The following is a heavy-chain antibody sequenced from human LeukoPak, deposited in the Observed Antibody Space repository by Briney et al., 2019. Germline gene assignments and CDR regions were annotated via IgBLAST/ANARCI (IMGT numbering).Heavy chain of an antibody. V-gene: IGHV3-7*01. J-gene: IGHJ3*01. D-gene: IGHD6-13*01. CDR1: GFTFSTYW. CDR2: INQDGSEK. Sequence: PPGGSLRLSCAASGFTFSTYWMSWVRQAPGKGLEWVANINQDGSEKSYVDSVKGRFTISRDNAKNSLYLQMNSLRVEDTAVYYCASNIAAAGIGVWHWGQGTMATVSS. CDR3: ASNIAAAGIGVWH.